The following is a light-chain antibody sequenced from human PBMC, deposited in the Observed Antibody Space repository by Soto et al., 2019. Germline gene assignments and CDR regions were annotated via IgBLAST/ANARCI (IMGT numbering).Light chain of an antibody. CDR3: QQYDNYPLT. CDR2: DAS. V-gene: IGKV1-5*01. J-gene: IGKJ4*01. CDR1: QSVRSC. Sequence: DIQMTQSPSTLSASVGDRVTITCRASQSVRSCLAWYQHKPGRAPKFLIYDASSLESGVPSRFSGSGSGTEFTLTISNLQPDDFATYYCQQYDNYPLTFGGGTKVEI.